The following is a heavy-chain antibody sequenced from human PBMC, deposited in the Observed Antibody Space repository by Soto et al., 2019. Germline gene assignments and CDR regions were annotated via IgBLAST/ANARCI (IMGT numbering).Heavy chain of an antibody. J-gene: IGHJ6*02. V-gene: IGHV3-21*01. D-gene: IGHD4-17*01. CDR3: ARDRVNTLTTFLLEYYSYGMDV. CDR1: GFTFSNYY. Sequence: EVQLVESGGGLVKPGGSLRLSCAVSGFTFSNYYMNWVRQAPGKGLEWVASISSSCGYIYYADSVKGRFTISRDKAKKSLYLQINSLRAEDTAVYYCARDRVNTLTTFLLEYYSYGMDVWGQGTTSTVSS. CDR2: ISSSCGYI.